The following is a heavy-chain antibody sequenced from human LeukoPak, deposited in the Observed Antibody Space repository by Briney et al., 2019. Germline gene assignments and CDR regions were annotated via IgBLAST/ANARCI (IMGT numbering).Heavy chain of an antibody. Sequence: GESLKIPCKGFGYRFTSYWIGWVRQMPGKGLEWMGIIYPGDSDTRYSPSFQGQVTISAGKSISTAYLQWSSLRASDTAMYYCARHGSGNYYDAFDIWGQGTMVTVSS. CDR1: GYRFTSYW. V-gene: IGHV5-51*01. J-gene: IGHJ3*02. D-gene: IGHD1-26*01. CDR2: IYPGDSDT. CDR3: ARHGSGNYYDAFDI.